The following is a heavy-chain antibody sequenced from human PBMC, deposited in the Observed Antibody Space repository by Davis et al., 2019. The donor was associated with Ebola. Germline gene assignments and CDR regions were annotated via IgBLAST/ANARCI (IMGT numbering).Heavy chain of an antibody. J-gene: IGHJ4*02. CDR1: GFTFSSYA. Sequence: GESLKISCAASGFTFSSYAMTWVRQAPGKGLEWVSPISGSGGSPYYADSVKGRFTISRDNSKNTLYLQMNSLREEDTAVYYCARWGYCSGGSCYYFDYWGQGTLVTVSS. D-gene: IGHD2-15*01. V-gene: IGHV3-23*01. CDR3: ARWGYCSGGSCYYFDY. CDR2: ISGSGGSP.